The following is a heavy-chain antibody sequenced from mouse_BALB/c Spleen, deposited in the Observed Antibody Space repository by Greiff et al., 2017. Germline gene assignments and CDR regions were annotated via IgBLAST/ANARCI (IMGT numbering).Heavy chain of an antibody. CDR3: ARSTYEDYAMDY. D-gene: IGHD5-1*01. Sequence: DVKLVESGGGLVQPGGSRKLSCAASGFTFSSFGMHWVRQAPEKGLEWVAYISSGSSTIYYADTVKGRFTISRDNPKNTLFLQMTSLRSEDTAMYYCARSTYEDYAMDYWGQGTSVTVSS. V-gene: IGHV5-17*02. CDR2: ISSGSSTI. J-gene: IGHJ4*01. CDR1: GFTFSSFG.